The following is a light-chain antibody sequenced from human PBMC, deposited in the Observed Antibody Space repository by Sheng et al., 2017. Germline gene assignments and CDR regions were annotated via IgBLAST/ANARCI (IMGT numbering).Light chain of an antibody. CDR3: QQYSNYWT. CDR1: QSISSW. CDR2: KAS. V-gene: IGKV1-5*03. J-gene: IGKJ1*01. Sequence: DIQMTQSPSTLSASVGDRVTITCRASQSISSWLAWYQQKPGKAPKILIYKASSLESGVPSRFSGSGSGTEFTLTISSLQPDDSATYYCQQYSNYWTFGQGTRW.